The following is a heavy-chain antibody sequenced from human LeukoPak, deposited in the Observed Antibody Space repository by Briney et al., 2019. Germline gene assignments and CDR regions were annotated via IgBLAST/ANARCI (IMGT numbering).Heavy chain of an antibody. CDR1: GGTFSSYA. D-gene: IGHD5-18*01. CDR2: IIPILGIA. CDR3: ARVGYSYGTDDY. Sequence: ASVKVSCKASGGTFSSYAISWVRQAPGQGLEWMGRIIPILGIANYAQKFQGRVTITADKSTSTAYMELSSLRSEDTAVYYCARVGYSYGTDDYWGQGTLVTVSS. J-gene: IGHJ4*02. V-gene: IGHV1-69*04.